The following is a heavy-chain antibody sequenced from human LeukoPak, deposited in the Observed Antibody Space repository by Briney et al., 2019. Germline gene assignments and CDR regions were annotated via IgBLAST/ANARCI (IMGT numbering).Heavy chain of an antibody. Sequence: GASVKVSCKASGYTFTSYDINWVRQATGQGLEWMGWMNPNSGNTGYAQKFQGRVTITRNTSISTAYMEPSSLRSEDTAVYYCARGVSPPRFLEWSPYFFNYYYYMDVWGKGTTVIVSS. D-gene: IGHD3-3*01. CDR3: ARGVSPPRFLEWSPYFFNYYYYMDV. CDR2: MNPNSGNT. CDR1: GYTFTSYD. J-gene: IGHJ6*03. V-gene: IGHV1-8*03.